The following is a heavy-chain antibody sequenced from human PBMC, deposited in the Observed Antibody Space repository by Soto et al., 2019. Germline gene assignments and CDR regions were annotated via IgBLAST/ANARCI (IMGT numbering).Heavy chain of an antibody. D-gene: IGHD2-2*02. CDR3: ASSALPTAIRDGWHFLIY. CDR1: GYTFTDYY. Sequence: ASVQVSCKASGYTFTDYYMHGVRQSPGQGLGWIDRINPNSGGTYYAQKFHGRVTMTRDTSINTAYMELSSLRSDDTAVYYCASSALPTAIRDGWHFLIYCGQGTPVTVSS. J-gene: IGHJ4*02. CDR2: INPNSGGT. V-gene: IGHV1-2*02.